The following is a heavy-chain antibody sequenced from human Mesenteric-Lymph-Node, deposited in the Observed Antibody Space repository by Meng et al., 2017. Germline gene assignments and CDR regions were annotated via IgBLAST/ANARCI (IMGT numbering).Heavy chain of an antibody. J-gene: IGHJ4*02. V-gene: IGHV4-59*01. CDR3: ARGSVMFDY. CDR2: IYDSGRT. D-gene: IGHD2-21*01. CDR1: GGSIRSYY. Sequence: SETLSLTCTVSGGSIRSYYWSWIRQPPGKGLEWIGDIYDSGRTNYNPSLKSRVTISSDTSKHQFSLRLTSVTAADTAVYYCARGSVMFDYWGQGELVNGAS.